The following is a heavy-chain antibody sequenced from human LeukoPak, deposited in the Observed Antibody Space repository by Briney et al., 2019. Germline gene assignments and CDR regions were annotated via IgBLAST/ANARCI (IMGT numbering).Heavy chain of an antibody. CDR3: ARGLGFRRWLQLSY. CDR2: VYYSGST. D-gene: IGHD5-24*01. CDR1: GGSISPYY. Sequence: SETLSLTCTVSGGSISPYYWSWIRQPPGKGLEWIGYVYYSGSTNYNPSLKSRVTISVDTSKNQFSLKLSSVTAADTAVYYCARGLGFRRWLQLSYWGQGTLVTVSS. J-gene: IGHJ4*02. V-gene: IGHV4-59*12.